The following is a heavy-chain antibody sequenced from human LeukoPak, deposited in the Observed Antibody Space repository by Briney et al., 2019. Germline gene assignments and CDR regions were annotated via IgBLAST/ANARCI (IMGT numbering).Heavy chain of an antibody. CDR1: GGSISSYY. CDR3: ARYLSSGLAY. V-gene: IGHV4-59*01. J-gene: IGHJ4*02. CDR2: VYYTGST. D-gene: IGHD3-22*01. Sequence: SETLSLTCTVSGGSISSYYWAWIRQAPGKGLEWIGNVYYTGSTSYNPSLKSRVTISVDASKNHFSLPLTSLTAADSAVYYCARYLSSGLAYWGQGTLVTVSS.